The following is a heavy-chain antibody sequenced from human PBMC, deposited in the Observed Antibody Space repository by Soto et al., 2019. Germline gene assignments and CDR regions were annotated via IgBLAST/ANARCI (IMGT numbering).Heavy chain of an antibody. Sequence: LSLTCAVSGGSISSGGYSWSWIRQPPGKGLEWIGYIYHSGSTYYNPSLKSRVTISLDTSKNQFSLKLSSVTAADTAVYYCARGSSIAGLYYGMDVWGQGTTVTVSS. CDR3: ARGSSIAGLYYGMDV. D-gene: IGHD6-6*01. CDR1: GGSISSGGYS. V-gene: IGHV4-30-2*05. J-gene: IGHJ6*02. CDR2: IYHSGST.